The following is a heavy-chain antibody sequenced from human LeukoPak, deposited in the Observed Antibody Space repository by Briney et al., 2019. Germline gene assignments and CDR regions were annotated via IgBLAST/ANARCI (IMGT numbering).Heavy chain of an antibody. D-gene: IGHD3-10*01. V-gene: IGHV4-34*01. J-gene: IGHJ6*02. Sequence: SETLSLTCAVYGGSFCGYYWSWIRQPPGKGLEWIGEINHSGSTNYNPSLKSRVTISVDTSKNQFSLKLSSVTAADTAVYYCARGLMVRGVIRREYYYYGMDVWGQGTTVTVSS. CDR1: GGSFCGYY. CDR2: INHSGST. CDR3: ARGLMVRGVIRREYYYYGMDV.